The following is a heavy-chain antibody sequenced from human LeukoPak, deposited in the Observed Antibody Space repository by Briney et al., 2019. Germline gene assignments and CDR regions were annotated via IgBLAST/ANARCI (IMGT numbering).Heavy chain of an antibody. CDR2: IRGSGDNT. CDR1: LLTFSSYA. J-gene: IGHJ4*02. V-gene: IGHV3-23*01. Sequence: GWSLRLSRAASLLTFSSYAMSWVRPAPARELAGVSGIRGSGDNTYYADSVKGQFTISRDNSKNKLYVQVNSLGTEDTAADYCAKGSYYDSSGSFYFDYWGQGTLVTVSS. CDR3: AKGSYYDSSGSFYFDY. D-gene: IGHD3-22*01.